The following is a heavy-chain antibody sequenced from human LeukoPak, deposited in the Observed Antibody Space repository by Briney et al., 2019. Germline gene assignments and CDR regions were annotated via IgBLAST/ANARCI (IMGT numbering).Heavy chain of an antibody. J-gene: IGHJ4*02. D-gene: IGHD3-9*01. CDR2: ICRSGGST. Sequence: GGSLRLSCAASGFTFSNYAMSWVRQAPGEGLEWVSAICRSGGSTYYAVSVKGRFTISRDDSKNTLYLQMNSLRAEDTGVYYCAKGPRTYYDILTGCSFDYWGQGALVTVSS. CDR1: GFTFSNYA. CDR3: AKGPRTYYDILTGCSFDY. V-gene: IGHV3-23*01.